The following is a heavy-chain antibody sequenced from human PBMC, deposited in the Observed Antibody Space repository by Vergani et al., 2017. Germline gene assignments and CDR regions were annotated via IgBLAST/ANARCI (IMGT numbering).Heavy chain of an antibody. J-gene: IGHJ4*02. CDR2: IIPIFGTA. Sequence: QVQLVQSGAEVKKPGSSVKVSCKASGGTFSSYAISWVRQAPGQGLEWMGRIIPIFGTANYAQKFQGRVTITADESTSTAYMELSSLRSEDTAVYYCARDPSASRGDSGPYYFDYWGQGTLVTVSS. CDR3: ARDPSASRGDSGPYYFDY. D-gene: IGHD5-12*01. V-gene: IGHV1-69*13. CDR1: GGTFSSYA.